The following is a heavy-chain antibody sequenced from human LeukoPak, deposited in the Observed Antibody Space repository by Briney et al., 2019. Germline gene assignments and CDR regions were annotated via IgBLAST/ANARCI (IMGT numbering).Heavy chain of an antibody. D-gene: IGHD6-6*01. Sequence: ASETLSLTCTVSGGSISSSRYYWGWIRQPPGKGLEWIGNIYYSGSTYYNPSLKSRVTISLDTSKNQLSLKLSSVTAADTAVYYCARRDIAARLNWFDPWGQGTLVTVSS. J-gene: IGHJ5*02. CDR3: ARRDIAARLNWFDP. CDR2: IYYSGST. CDR1: GGSISSSRYY. V-gene: IGHV4-39*01.